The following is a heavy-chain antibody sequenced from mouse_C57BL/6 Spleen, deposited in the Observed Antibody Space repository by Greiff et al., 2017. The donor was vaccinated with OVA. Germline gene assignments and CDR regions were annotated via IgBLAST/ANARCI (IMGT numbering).Heavy chain of an antibody. Sequence: VVKPGASVKLSCKASGYTFTEYTIHWVKQRSGQGLERTGWFYTGSGSIKYNEKFKDKATLTADKSSSTVYMELSSLTSEGSAVDFCARHEEGISYAMDYWGQGTSVTVSS. J-gene: IGHJ4*01. CDR1: GYTFTEYT. CDR2: FYTGSGSI. V-gene: IGHV1-62-2*01. CDR3: ARHEEGISYAMDY.